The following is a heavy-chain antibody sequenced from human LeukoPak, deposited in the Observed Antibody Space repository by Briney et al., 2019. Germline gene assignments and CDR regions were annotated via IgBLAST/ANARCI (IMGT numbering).Heavy chain of an antibody. V-gene: IGHV3-21*04. D-gene: IGHD4-23*01. Sequence: GGSLRLSCVASGFIFSSYNMNWVRQAPGKGLEWVSSISSSSTYIYYADSVKGRFTISRDKSKNTLYLQMNSLRTEDTAVYYCATLYGGQRADGYWGQGTLVTVSS. CDR1: GFIFSSYN. CDR2: ISSSSTYI. CDR3: ATLYGGQRADGY. J-gene: IGHJ4*02.